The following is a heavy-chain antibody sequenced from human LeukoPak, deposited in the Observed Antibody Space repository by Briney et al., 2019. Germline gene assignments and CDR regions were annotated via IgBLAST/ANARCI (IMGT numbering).Heavy chain of an antibody. J-gene: IGHJ4*02. CDR3: ARMSGSHIDY. V-gene: IGHV3-53*01. D-gene: IGHD1-26*01. Sequence: PGGSLRLSCAASGFTVSSNYMSWVRQAPGKGLEWVSVIYSGGGTYCADSVKGRFTISRDNSKNTLDLQMDSLRAEDTAVYYCARMSGSHIDYWGQGTLVTVSS. CDR1: GFTVSSNY. CDR2: IYSGGGT.